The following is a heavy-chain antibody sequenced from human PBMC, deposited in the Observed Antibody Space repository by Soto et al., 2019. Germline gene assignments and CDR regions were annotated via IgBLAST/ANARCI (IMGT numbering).Heavy chain of an antibody. V-gene: IGHV3-64D*08. D-gene: IGHD3-3*01. J-gene: IGHJ6*02. CDR2: ISSNGGST. CDR1: GFTFSSYA. Sequence: GGSLRLSCSASGFTFSSYAMHWVRQAPGKGLEYVSAISSNGGSTYYADSVKGRFTISRDNSKNTLYLQMSSLRAEDTAVYYCVKGEWDSIFGVVTLLYYGMDVWGQGTTVTVSS. CDR3: VKGEWDSIFGVVTLLYYGMDV.